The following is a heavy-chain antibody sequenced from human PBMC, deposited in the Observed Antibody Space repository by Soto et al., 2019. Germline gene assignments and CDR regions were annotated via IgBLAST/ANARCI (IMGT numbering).Heavy chain of an antibody. CDR1: GFTFSSYA. J-gene: IGHJ4*02. CDR2: ISYDGSNK. CDR3: ARGVTRVYFDY. Sequence: GGSLRLSCAASGFTFSSYAMHWVRQAPGKGLEWVAVISYDGSNKYYADSVKGRFTISRDNSKNTLYLQMNSLRAEDTAVYYCARGVTRVYFDYWGQGTLVTVSS. D-gene: IGHD7-27*01. V-gene: IGHV3-30-3*01.